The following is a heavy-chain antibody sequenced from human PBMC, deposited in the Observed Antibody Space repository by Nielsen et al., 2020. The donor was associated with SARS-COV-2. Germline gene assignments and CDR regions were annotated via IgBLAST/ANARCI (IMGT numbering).Heavy chain of an antibody. Sequence: GESLKISCAASGFTLTSYSMNWVRQAPGKGLEWVSSISATGNFIFYADSVRGRFTISKDSANTSLYLQMNSLSAEDTAVYYCARVSNYGYNWFDPWGQGTLVTVSS. CDR1: GFTLTSYS. V-gene: IGHV3-21*01. CDR3: ARVSNYGYNWFDP. D-gene: IGHD3-10*01. CDR2: ISATGNFI. J-gene: IGHJ5*02.